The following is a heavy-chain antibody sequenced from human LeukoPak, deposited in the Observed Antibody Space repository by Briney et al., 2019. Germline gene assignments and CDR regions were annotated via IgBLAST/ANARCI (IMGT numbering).Heavy chain of an antibody. CDR1: GFTFSSYW. V-gene: IGHV3-74*01. CDR3: ARGGRVTSPNWFDP. D-gene: IGHD4-17*01. CDR2: INSDGSST. J-gene: IGHJ5*02. Sequence: PGGSLRLSCAASGFTFSSYWMHWVRQAPGKGLVWVSRINSDGSSTSYADSVKGRFNISRDNAKNTLYLQMNSLRAEDTAVYYCARGGRVTSPNWFDPWGQGTLVTVSS.